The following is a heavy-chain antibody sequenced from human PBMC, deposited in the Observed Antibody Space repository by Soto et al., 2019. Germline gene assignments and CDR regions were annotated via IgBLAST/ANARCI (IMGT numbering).Heavy chain of an antibody. D-gene: IGHD1-20*01. V-gene: IGHV3-7*04. CDR2: IKPDGSEQ. J-gene: IGHJ6*02. Sequence: GGSLRLSCAASEFTFDKYYMTWVRQAPGKGPEWVANIKPDGSEQYYVDSVKGRLTISRDNANNSLYLQMNSLRAEDTAVYFCARGNWNYYYGFDVWGQGTTVTVSS. CDR3: ARGNWNYYYGFDV. CDR1: EFTFDKYY.